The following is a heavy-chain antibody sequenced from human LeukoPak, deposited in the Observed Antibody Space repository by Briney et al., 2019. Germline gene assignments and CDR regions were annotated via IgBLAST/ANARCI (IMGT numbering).Heavy chain of an antibody. CDR2: ISWNSGSI. D-gene: IGHD3-22*01. V-gene: IGHV3-9*01. J-gene: IGHJ4*02. CDR3: AKGLVYFDY. Sequence: GGSLRLSCAGSGFIFNNYAMHWVRQPPGKGLEWVSGISWNSGSIDYADSVKGRFTISRDNSKNTLYLQMNSLRAEDTAVYYCAKGLVYFDYWGQGTLVTVSS. CDR1: GFIFNNYA.